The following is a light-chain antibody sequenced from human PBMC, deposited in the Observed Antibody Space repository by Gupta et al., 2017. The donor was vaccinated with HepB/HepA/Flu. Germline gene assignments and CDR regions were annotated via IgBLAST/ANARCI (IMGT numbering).Light chain of an antibody. CDR3: QQRSKWST. J-gene: IGKJ5*01. CDR1: QSVSSY. V-gene: IGKV3-11*01. Sequence: EIVLTQSPATLSLSPGERATLSCRASQSVSSYLAWYQQKPGQAPRLLIYDASNRASGIPARFSGSGSGTDFTLTSSSREPEDFAVYYWQQRSKWSTFGQGTQLEIK. CDR2: DAS.